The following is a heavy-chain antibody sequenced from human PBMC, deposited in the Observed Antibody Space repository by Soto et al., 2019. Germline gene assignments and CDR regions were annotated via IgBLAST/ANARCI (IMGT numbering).Heavy chain of an antibody. CDR1: GFTFSSYA. D-gene: IGHD6-13*01. J-gene: IGHJ6*02. CDR3: GSSPLDDYYGMDV. Sequence: GGSLRLSCAASGFTFSSYAMSWVRQAPGKGLEWVSAISGSGGSTYYADSVKGRFTISRDNSKNTLYLQMNSLRAEDTAVYYCGSSPLDDYYGMDVWGQGTTVTVSS. CDR2: ISGSGGST. V-gene: IGHV3-23*01.